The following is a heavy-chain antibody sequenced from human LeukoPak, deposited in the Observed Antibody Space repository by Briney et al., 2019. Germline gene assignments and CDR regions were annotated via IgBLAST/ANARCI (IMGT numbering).Heavy chain of an antibody. Sequence: PGGSLRLSCTTSGFTFGDYALSWVRQAPGKGLEWVGFIRSKTYGGTTEYAASVKGRFTISRDDSMRIAYLQMNSLKTEDTAVYYCTTDGGGYYDNPDYWGQGTLVTVSS. CDR3: TTDGGGYYDNPDY. V-gene: IGHV3-49*04. CDR1: GFTFGDYA. D-gene: IGHD3-22*01. J-gene: IGHJ4*02. CDR2: IRSKTYGGTT.